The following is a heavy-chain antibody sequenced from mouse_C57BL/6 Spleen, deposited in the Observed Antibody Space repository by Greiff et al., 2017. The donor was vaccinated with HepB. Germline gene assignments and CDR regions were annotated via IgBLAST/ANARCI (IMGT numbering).Heavy chain of an antibody. Sequence: VQLQQPGAELVKPGASVKMSCKAPGYTFTSYWITWVKQRPGQGLEWIGDIYPGSGSTNYNEKFKSKATLTVDTSSSTAYMQLSSLTSEDSAVYYCASADYYGSSSYYFDHCCQGTTLTVSS. CDR1: GYTFTSYW. CDR2: IYPGSGST. V-gene: IGHV1-55*01. CDR3: ASADYYGSSSYYFDH. D-gene: IGHD1-1*01. J-gene: IGHJ2*01.